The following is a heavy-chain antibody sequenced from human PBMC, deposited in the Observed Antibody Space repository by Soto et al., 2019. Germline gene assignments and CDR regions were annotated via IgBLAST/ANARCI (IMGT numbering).Heavy chain of an antibody. Sequence: PGGSLRLSCAASGFTFSSYAMRWVRQAPGKGLEWVSAISVSGCSTYYADSVKGRFTISRDNSKNTLYLQMNSLRAEDTAVYYCATPPHSGSSVDPSDIWGQATMVTVS. CDR1: GFTFSSYA. CDR3: ATPPHSGSSVDPSDI. CDR2: ISVSGCST. D-gene: IGHD1-26*01. J-gene: IGHJ3*02. V-gene: IGHV3-23*01.